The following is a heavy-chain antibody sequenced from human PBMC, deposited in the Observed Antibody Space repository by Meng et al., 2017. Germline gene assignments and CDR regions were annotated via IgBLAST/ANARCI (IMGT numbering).Heavy chain of an antibody. V-gene: IGHV3-33*01. J-gene: IGHJ4*02. D-gene: IGHD5-18*01. Sequence: GGSLRLSCAASGFTFCSYGMHWVRQAPGKGLEWVAVIWYDGSNKYYADSVKGRFTISRDNSKNTLYLQMNSLRAEDTAVYYCARDLTAMGEFDFDYWGQGTLVTVSS. CDR3: ARDLTAMGEFDFDY. CDR1: GFTFCSYG. CDR2: IWYDGSNK.